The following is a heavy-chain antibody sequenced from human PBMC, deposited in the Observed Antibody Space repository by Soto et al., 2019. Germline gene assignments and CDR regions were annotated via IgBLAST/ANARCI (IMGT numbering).Heavy chain of an antibody. CDR2: IIPILGIA. CDR3: ARSVGTTNWFDP. J-gene: IGHJ5*02. V-gene: IGHV1-69*02. D-gene: IGHD4-17*01. Sequence: SVKVSCKASGGTFSSYTISWVRQAPGQGLEWMGRIIPILGIANYAQKFQGRVTITRDTSASTAYMELSSLRSEDTAVYYCARSVGTTNWFDPWGQGTLVTVSS. CDR1: GGTFSSYT.